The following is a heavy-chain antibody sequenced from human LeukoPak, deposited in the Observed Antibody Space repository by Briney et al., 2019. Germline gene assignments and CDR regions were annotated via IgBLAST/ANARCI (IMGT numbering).Heavy chain of an antibody. V-gene: IGHV4-34*01. D-gene: IGHD2-2*01. CDR1: GGSFSGYY. J-gene: IGHJ6*03. CDR2: INHSGST. CDR3: ARVVRHIVVVPAAILYYNYYYMDV. Sequence: PSETLSLTCAVYGGSFSGYYWSWIRQPPGKGLEWIGEINHSGSTNYNPSLKSRVTISVDTSKNQFSLKLSSVTAADTAVYYCARVVRHIVVVPAAILYYNYYYMDVWGKGTTVTVSS.